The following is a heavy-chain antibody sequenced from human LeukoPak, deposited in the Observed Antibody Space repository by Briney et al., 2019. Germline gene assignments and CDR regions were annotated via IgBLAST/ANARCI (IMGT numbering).Heavy chain of an antibody. V-gene: IGHV1-69*06. J-gene: IGHJ6*03. CDR2: IIPIFGTA. D-gene: IGHD2-21*01. CDR3: ARAPHFGGYYYYYMDV. CDR1: GGTFSSYA. Sequence: SVKVSCKASGGTFSSYAISWVRQAPGQGLEWMGGIIPIFGTANYAQKFQGRVTITADKSTSTAYMELSSLRSEDTAVYYCARAPHFGGYYYYYMDVWGKGTTVTVSS.